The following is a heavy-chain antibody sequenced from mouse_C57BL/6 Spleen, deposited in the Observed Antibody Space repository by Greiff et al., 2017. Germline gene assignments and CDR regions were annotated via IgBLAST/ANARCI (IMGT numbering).Heavy chain of an antibody. Sequence: VQLQQSGPELVKPGASVRISCKASGYSFTDYNMNWVKQSNGKSLEWIGIFNPNYGTTSYNQKFKGKATLTVDQSSSTAYMQLNSLTSEDSAVYYCARGVTTVVPFDYWGQGTTLTVSS. V-gene: IGHV1-39*01. J-gene: IGHJ2*01. CDR1: GYSFTDYN. CDR3: ARGVTTVVPFDY. CDR2: FNPNYGTT. D-gene: IGHD1-1*01.